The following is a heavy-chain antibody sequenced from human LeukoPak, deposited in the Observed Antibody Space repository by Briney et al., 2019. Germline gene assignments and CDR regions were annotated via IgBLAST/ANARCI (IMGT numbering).Heavy chain of an antibody. D-gene: IGHD3-22*01. J-gene: IGHJ4*02. V-gene: IGHV1-2*02. CDR3: ARDERYDSSGYPFDC. CDR1: GYTFTGYF. CDR2: INPNSGGT. Sequence: ASVKVSCKASGYTFTGYFIHWVRQAPGQGLEWMGWINPNSGGTNYAQKFQGRVTMTRDTSISTAYMELSRLRSDDMAVYYCARDERYDSSGYPFDCWGQGTLVTVSS.